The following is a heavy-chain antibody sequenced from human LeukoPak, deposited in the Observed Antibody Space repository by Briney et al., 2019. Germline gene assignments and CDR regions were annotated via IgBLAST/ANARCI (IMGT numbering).Heavy chain of an antibody. Sequence: ASVKVSCKASGYTFTSYDINWVRQATGQGLEGMGWLNPNSGNTGYAQKFQGRVTMTRNTSISTAYMELSSLRSEDTAVYYCARGPERYFDWLYYMDVWGKGTTVTISS. CDR2: LNPNSGNT. D-gene: IGHD3-9*01. V-gene: IGHV1-8*01. CDR1: GYTFTSYD. J-gene: IGHJ6*03. CDR3: ARGPERYFDWLYYMDV.